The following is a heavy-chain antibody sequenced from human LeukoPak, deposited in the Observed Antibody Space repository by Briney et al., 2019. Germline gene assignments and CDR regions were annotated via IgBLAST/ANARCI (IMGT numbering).Heavy chain of an antibody. V-gene: IGHV4-34*01. CDR2: INHSGST. CDR3: ARTLQDYDILTGYYYYYMDV. CDR1: GGSFSGYY. Sequence: SETLSLTCAVYGGSFSGYYWSWIRQPPGKGLEWIGEINHSGSTNYNPSLKSRVTISVDTSKNQFSLKLSSVTAADTAVYYCARTLQDYDILTGYYYYYMDVWGKGTTVTISS. J-gene: IGHJ6*03. D-gene: IGHD3-9*01.